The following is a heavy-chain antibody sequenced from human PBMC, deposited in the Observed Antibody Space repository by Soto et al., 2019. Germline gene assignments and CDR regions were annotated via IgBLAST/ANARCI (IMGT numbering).Heavy chain of an antibody. Sequence: SVKVSCKASGGTFSSYTFNWVRQAPGQGLEWMGGIVPIFSTALYAQKFKGRVTISADEFKATVYMELSSLTSEDTAVYYCARPSGQLEQDSALPDYWGQGTLVTVSS. D-gene: IGHD1-26*01. CDR1: GGTFSSYT. CDR3: ARPSGQLEQDSALPDY. CDR2: IVPIFSTA. J-gene: IGHJ4*02. V-gene: IGHV1-69*13.